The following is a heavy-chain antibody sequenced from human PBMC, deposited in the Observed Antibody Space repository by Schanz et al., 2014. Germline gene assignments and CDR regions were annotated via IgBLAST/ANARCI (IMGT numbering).Heavy chain of an antibody. CDR3: ARLGTGMAVAGSVIDSYYYYMDV. V-gene: IGHV1-46*01. CDR1: GYTFVSYS. CDR2: INPSGGST. Sequence: QVQLVQSGAEVKKPGASVKVSCKASGYTFVSYSMHWVRQAPGQGLEWMGMINPSGGSTTYAQKFQGRVTMTRDTSTSTVYMELSSLRSEDTAVYYCARLGTGMAVAGSVIDSYYYYMDVWGEGTTVTVSS. D-gene: IGHD6-19*01. J-gene: IGHJ6*03.